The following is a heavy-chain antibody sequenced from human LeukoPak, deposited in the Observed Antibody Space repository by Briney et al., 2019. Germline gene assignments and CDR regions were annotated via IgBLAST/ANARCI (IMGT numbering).Heavy chain of an antibody. Sequence: GASVKVSCKASGYTFTDYYMHWVRQAPGQGLEWMGWINPNSGGTNYAQKFQGRVTMTRDTSISTAYMELNRLRSDDTAVYYCAKSGAWYLERYPVNDWGQGTLVTVSS. D-gene: IGHD6-13*01. CDR2: INPNSGGT. CDR1: GYTFTDYY. V-gene: IGHV1-2*02. CDR3: AKSGAWYLERYPVND. J-gene: IGHJ4*02.